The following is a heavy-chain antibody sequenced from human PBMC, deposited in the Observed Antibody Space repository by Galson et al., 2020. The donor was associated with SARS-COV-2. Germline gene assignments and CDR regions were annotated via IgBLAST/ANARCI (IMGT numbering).Heavy chain of an antibody. CDR1: GFTFSSYG. Sequence: GESLKISCAASGFTFSSYGMHWVRQAPGKGLEWVAVIWYDGSNKYYADSVKGRFTISRDNSKNTLYLQMNSLRAEDTAVYYCARDLRFGELLSDYWGQGTLVTVSS. CDR3: ARDLRFGELLSDY. J-gene: IGHJ4*02. D-gene: IGHD3-10*01. CDR2: IWYDGSNK. V-gene: IGHV3-33*01.